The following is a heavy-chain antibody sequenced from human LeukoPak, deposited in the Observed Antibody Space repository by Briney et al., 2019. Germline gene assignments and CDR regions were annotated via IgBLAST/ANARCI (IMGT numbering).Heavy chain of an antibody. J-gene: IGHJ4*02. V-gene: IGHV4-59*01. Sequence: PSETLSLTCTVSGGSISSYYWSWLQQPPGKGLEWIGYIYYSGSTNYNPSLKSRVTISVDTSKNQFSLKLSSVTAADTALYYCAGGGGYYGSGSYEYWGQGTLVTVSS. D-gene: IGHD3-10*01. CDR2: IYYSGST. CDR1: GGSISSYY. CDR3: AGGGGYYGSGSYEY.